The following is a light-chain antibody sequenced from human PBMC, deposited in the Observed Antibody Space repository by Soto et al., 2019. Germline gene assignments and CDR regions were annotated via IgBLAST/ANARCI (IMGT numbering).Light chain of an antibody. Sequence: EFVLSRSAGTVSLSQGERATXSCRASQSVSSYLAWYQQKPGQANRLIIYDASNRATGITDRLSGTGSGTDFTLTINNLEPEDFAVYYCQLRTNWSIPFALRTRLEIK. CDR2: DAS. V-gene: IGKV3-11*01. CDR1: QSVSSY. CDR3: QLRTNWSIP. J-gene: IGKJ5*01.